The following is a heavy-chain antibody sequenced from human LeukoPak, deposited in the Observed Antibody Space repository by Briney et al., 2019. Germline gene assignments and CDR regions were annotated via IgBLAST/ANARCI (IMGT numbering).Heavy chain of an antibody. V-gene: IGHV1-8*01. CDR1: GYTFTSYD. Sequence: GASVKVSCKASGYTFTSYDINWVGQATGQGLEWMGWMNPNSGNTGYAQKFQGRVTMTRNTSISTAYMELSSLRSEDTAVYYCARQEQWPVLENWFDPWGQGTLVTVSS. CDR2: MNPNSGNT. D-gene: IGHD6-19*01. CDR3: ARQEQWPVLENWFDP. J-gene: IGHJ5*02.